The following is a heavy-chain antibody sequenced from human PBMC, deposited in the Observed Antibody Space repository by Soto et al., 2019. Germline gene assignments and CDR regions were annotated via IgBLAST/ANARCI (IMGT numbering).Heavy chain of an antibody. D-gene: IGHD3-22*01. CDR1: GGSVSSGIYY. CDR3: ARDLMIGFDP. J-gene: IGHJ5*02. V-gene: IGHV4-61*01. CDR2: IYYSGST. Sequence: PSETLSLTGTVSGGSVSSGIYYWSWIRQPPGKGLEWIGYIYYSGSTNYNPSLKSRVTISVDTSKNQFSLKLSSVTAADTAVYYCARDLMIGFDPWGQGTLVTVSS.